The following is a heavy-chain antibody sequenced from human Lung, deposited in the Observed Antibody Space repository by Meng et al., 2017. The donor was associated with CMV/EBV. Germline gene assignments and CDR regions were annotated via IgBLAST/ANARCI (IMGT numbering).Heavy chain of an antibody. J-gene: IGHJ3*02. CDR3: ARVGNERITIFGVVTKGAFDI. Sequence: ASXXVSXKASGYTXTSYYMHWVRQAPGQGLEWMGIINPSGGSTSYAQKFQGRVTMTRDTSTSTVYMELSSLRSEDTAVYYCARVGNERITIFGVVTKGAFDIWXQGTMVTVSS. D-gene: IGHD3-3*01. CDR1: GYTXTSYY. V-gene: IGHV1-46*01. CDR2: INPSGGST.